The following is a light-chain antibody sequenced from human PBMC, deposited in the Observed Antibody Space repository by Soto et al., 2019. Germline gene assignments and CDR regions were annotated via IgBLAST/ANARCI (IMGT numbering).Light chain of an antibody. V-gene: IGKV1-5*01. J-gene: IGKJ1*01. CDR3: QHYKMYYSWT. Sequence: IQMTQIPPTLSASVFDTVTITCRASHNITTWLAWYQQRPGKAPKLLIYDVSSFQSGFPSRFSGSGSGTELNFTICSMQLDDFAFEYCQHYKMYYSWTFGQGTKVDI. CDR1: HNITTW. CDR2: DVS.